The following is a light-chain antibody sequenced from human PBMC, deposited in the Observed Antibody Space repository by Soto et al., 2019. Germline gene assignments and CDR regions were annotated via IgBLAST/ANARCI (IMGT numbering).Light chain of an antibody. V-gene: IGKV3-20*01. CDR3: HQYADSPLT. Sequence: ETVLTQSPGTESLSPGESATLSCRASQSVAKSYLAWFQHKPGQPPRLLIHDASSRATGIPDRFSGSGSGTDFTLTVSRLEPEDFAVYYCHQYADSPLTFGGGTKVEIK. CDR2: DAS. J-gene: IGKJ4*02. CDR1: QSVAKSY.